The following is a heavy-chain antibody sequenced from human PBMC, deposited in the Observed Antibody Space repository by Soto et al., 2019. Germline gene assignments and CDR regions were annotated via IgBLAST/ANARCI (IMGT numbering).Heavy chain of an antibody. V-gene: IGHV3-7*01. Sequence: PGGSLRLSCAASGFTFGRTWLQWVRQAPGKGPEWVAILNEDGSETYYVDSVKGRFTISRDNARNSLYLEMNSLRDEDTAVYFCGRGGGWFFDSWGQGTLVTVSS. CDR1: GFTFGRTW. D-gene: IGHD6-19*01. J-gene: IGHJ4*02. CDR3: GRGGGWFFDS. CDR2: LNEDGSET.